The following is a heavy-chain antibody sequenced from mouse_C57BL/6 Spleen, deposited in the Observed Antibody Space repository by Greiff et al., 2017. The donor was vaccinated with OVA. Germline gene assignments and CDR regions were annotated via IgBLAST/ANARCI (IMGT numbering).Heavy chain of an antibody. D-gene: IGHD2-3*01. CDR2: IYPGDGDT. Sequence: QVQLQQSGAELVKPGASVKISCKASGYAFSSYWMNWVKQRPGKGLEGIGQIYPGDGDTNYNGKFKGKATLTADKSSSTAYMQLSSLTSEDSAVYFCARCDFVYDGYFSDYWGQGTTLTVSS. J-gene: IGHJ2*01. CDR1: GYAFSSYW. CDR3: ARCDFVYDGYFSDY. V-gene: IGHV1-80*01.